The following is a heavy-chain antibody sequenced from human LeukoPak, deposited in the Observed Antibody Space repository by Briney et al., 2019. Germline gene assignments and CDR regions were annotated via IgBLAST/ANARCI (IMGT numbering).Heavy chain of an antibody. D-gene: IGHD3-16*01. CDR2: AYYSGST. Sequence: SETLSLTCTVSGGSISSYFWSWIRQPPGKGLEWIGYAYYSGSTNYNPSLKSRVTISVDTSKKQFSLKLSSATAADTAVYYCARVLDLSKRGLDAFDIWGQGTMVTVSS. V-gene: IGHV4-59*01. CDR3: ARVLDLSKRGLDAFDI. CDR1: GGSISSYF. J-gene: IGHJ3*02.